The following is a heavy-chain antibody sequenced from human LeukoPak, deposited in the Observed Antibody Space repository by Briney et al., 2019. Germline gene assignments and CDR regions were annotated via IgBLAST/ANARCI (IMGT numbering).Heavy chain of an antibody. CDR1: GYTFTSYG. J-gene: IGHJ5*02. V-gene: IGHV1-18*01. Sequence: GASVKVSCKASGYTFTSYGISWVRQAPGQGLEWMGWISAYNGNTNYAQKLQGRVTMTTDTSTSTAYMELRSLRSEDTAVYYCARGLTLDNAWYRGWFDPWGQGSLVIVSS. D-gene: IGHD6-13*01. CDR3: ARGLTLDNAWYRGWFDP. CDR2: ISAYNGNT.